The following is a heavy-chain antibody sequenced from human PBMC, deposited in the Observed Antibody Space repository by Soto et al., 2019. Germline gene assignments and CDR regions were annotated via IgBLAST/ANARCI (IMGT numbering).Heavy chain of an antibody. CDR2: ISSSGSTI. V-gene: IGHV3-11*01. CDR1: GFTFSDYY. J-gene: IGHJ4*02. D-gene: IGHD3-22*01. Sequence: QVQLVESGGGLVKPGGSLRLSCAASGFTFSDYYMSWIHQAPGKGLEWVSYISSSGSTIYYADSVKGRFTISRDNAKNSLYLQMNSLRAEETAVYYCAPGPRGHYYYDSSGYYPEGYWGQGTLVTVSS. CDR3: APGPRGHYYYDSSGYYPEGY.